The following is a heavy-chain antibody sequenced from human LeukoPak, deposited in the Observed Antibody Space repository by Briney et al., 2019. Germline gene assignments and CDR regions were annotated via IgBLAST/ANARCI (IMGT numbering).Heavy chain of an antibody. CDR3: AGDDSSGYHSSAVDY. V-gene: IGHV3-33*01. CDR1: GFTFSSYG. CDR2: IWYDGSNK. Sequence: GRSLRLSCAASGFTFSSYGMHWVRQAPGKGLEWVAVIWYDGSNKYYADSVKGRFTISRDNSKNTLYLQMNSLRAEDTAVYYCAGDDSSGYHSSAVDYWGQGTLVTVSS. D-gene: IGHD3-22*01. J-gene: IGHJ4*02.